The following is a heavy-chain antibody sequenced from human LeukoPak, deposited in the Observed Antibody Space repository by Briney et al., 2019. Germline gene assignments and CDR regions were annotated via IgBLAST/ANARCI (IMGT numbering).Heavy chain of an antibody. Sequence: SETLSLTCAVSGYSISSGYYWGWIRQPPGKGLEWIGSIYYSGSTYYNPSLKSRVTISVDTSKNQFSLKLSSMTAADTAVYYCARDIATGYYYDSRGFDPWGQGTLVTVSS. CDR1: GYSISSGYY. V-gene: IGHV4-38-2*02. CDR3: ARDIATGYYYDSRGFDP. J-gene: IGHJ5*02. D-gene: IGHD3-22*01. CDR2: IYYSGST.